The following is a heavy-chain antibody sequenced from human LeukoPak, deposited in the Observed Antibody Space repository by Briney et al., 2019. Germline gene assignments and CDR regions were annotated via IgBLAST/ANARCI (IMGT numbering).Heavy chain of an antibody. D-gene: IGHD4-23*01. J-gene: IGHJ3*02. Sequence: PLETLSLTCAVYGGPFSGYYWSWIRQPPGKGLEWIGEINHSGSTNYNPSLKSRVTISVDTSKNQFSLKLSSVTAADTAVYYCARDYGGNQDAFDIWGQGTMVTVSS. CDR1: GGPFSGYY. CDR2: INHSGST. V-gene: IGHV4-34*01. CDR3: ARDYGGNQDAFDI.